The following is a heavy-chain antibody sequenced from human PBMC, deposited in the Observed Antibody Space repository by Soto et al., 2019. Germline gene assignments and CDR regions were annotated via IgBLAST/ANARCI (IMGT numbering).Heavy chain of an antibody. J-gene: IGHJ4*02. Sequence: QVHLVESGGGVVQPGTSLRLSCTASGFIFSSYGMHWVRQAPGKGLEWVAVIWFDASNVYYADSVKGRFTISRDNSKNILHLQMNSLRVGDTAVYYCARAMAATTPFDYWGQGTVVTVSS. CDR1: GFIFSSYG. V-gene: IGHV3-33*01. CDR2: IWFDASNV. CDR3: ARAMAATTPFDY. D-gene: IGHD1-26*01.